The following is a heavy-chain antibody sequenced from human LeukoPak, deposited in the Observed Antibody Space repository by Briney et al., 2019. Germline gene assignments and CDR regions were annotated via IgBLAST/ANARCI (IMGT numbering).Heavy chain of an antibody. Sequence: GGSLRLSCAASGFTVSTNYMSWVRQAPGKGLEWVSVIYSGGSTYYADSVKDRFTISRDNSKITLYLQMNSLRAEDTAVYYCARASMAAAGYYFDYWGQGTLVTVSS. V-gene: IGHV3-66*01. D-gene: IGHD6-13*01. J-gene: IGHJ4*02. CDR2: IYSGGST. CDR3: ARASMAAAGYYFDY. CDR1: GFTVSTNY.